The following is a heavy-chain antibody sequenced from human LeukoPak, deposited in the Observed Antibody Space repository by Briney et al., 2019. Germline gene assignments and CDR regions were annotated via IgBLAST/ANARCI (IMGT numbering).Heavy chain of an antibody. CDR2: MTSSGTTI. J-gene: IGHJ6*03. D-gene: IGHD2-2*01. V-gene: IGHV3-11*01. CDR1: GFTFSDYY. CDR3: ARLEQYHRVHFYEYMYV. Sequence: GGSLRLSCAASGFTFSDYYMTWIRQAPGKGLEWVSYMTSSGTTIYYADSVRGRLTISRDNAKKSLYLQMNSLRAEDTAVYYCARLEQYHRVHFYEYMYVWGKGT.